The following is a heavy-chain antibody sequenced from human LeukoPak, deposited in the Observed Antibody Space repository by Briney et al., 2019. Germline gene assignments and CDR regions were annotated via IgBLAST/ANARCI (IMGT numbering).Heavy chain of an antibody. CDR2: ISGSGGST. D-gene: IGHD4-23*01. Sequence: GGSLRLSCAASGFTFSSYAMSWVRQAPGKRLEWVSAISGSGGSTYYADSVKGRFTISRDNSKNTLYLQMNTLRAEDTAVYYCAKDEISWYGGFDYWGQGTLVTVSS. V-gene: IGHV3-23*01. CDR1: GFTFSSYA. CDR3: AKDEISWYGGFDY. J-gene: IGHJ4*02.